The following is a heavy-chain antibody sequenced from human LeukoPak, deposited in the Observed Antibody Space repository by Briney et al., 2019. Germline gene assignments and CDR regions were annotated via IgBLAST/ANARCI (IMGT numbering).Heavy chain of an antibody. Sequence: KASETLSLTCTVSGGSISSYYWSWIRQPPGKGLEWIGYIYYSGSTNYNPSLKSRVTISVDTSKNQFSLKLSSVTAADTAVYYCAATGIVGATFDYWGQGTLVTVSS. J-gene: IGHJ4*02. CDR2: IYYSGST. D-gene: IGHD1-26*01. V-gene: IGHV4-59*01. CDR1: GGSISSYY. CDR3: AATGIVGATFDY.